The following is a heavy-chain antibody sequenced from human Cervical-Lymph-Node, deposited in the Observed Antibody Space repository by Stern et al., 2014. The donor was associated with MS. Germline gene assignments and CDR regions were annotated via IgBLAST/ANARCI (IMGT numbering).Heavy chain of an antibody. V-gene: IGHV1-69*01. CDR2: IFTVFGTP. CDR3: ALSSETSDRWYSLGYDL. CDR1: GGTFSKSP. J-gene: IGHJ5*02. D-gene: IGHD6-13*01. Sequence: VQLLESGAEVTQPGSSVKASCKASGGTFSKSPSSWGRQAPGQGLEWMGGIFTVFGTPTYAQEFRGRVTITADVSTSTVYMELSSLRSDDTAVYYCALSSETSDRWYSLGYDLWGQGTLVTVSS.